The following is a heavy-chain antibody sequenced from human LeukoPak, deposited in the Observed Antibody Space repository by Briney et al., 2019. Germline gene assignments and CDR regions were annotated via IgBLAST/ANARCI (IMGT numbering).Heavy chain of an antibody. V-gene: IGHV4-38-2*01. CDR1: GYSISNGYH. J-gene: IGHJ4*02. CDR2: IHHSGSI. D-gene: IGHD1-1*01. Sequence: SETLSLTCGVSGYSISNGYHWGWIRQPPGKGLGWIGSIHHSGSIYHNPSLKSRVTISVDTSKNQFSLKLTSVTASDTAVYYCARINWNPDYWGQGTLVTVSS. CDR3: ARINWNPDY.